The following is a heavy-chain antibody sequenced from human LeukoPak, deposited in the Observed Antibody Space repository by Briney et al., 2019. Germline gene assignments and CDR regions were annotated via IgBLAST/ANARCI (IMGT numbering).Heavy chain of an antibody. D-gene: IGHD1-26*01. V-gene: IGHV4-59*01. CDR2: IYYSGST. J-gene: IGHJ4*02. Sequence: SETLSLTCTVSGGSISSYYWSWIRQPPGKGLEWIGYIYYSGSTNYNPSLKSRVTISVDTSKNQFSLKLSSVTAADTAVYYCARGGWELGFDYWGREPWSPYPQ. CDR1: GGSISSYY. CDR3: ARGGWELGFDY.